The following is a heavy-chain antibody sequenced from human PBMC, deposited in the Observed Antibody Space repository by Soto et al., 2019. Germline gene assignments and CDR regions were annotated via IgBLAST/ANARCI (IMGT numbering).Heavy chain of an antibody. Sequence: ETLSLTCTVSGASITSFYWCWIRQPPGKGLKWIGYIYYSGSTNYNPSLKSRVTLSIDTSKNQFSLKLSSVTAADPAVYYCATGSSGRDYWGQGTLVTVSS. J-gene: IGHJ4*02. CDR3: ATGSSGRDY. D-gene: IGHD6-19*01. CDR2: IYYSGST. V-gene: IGHV4-59*01. CDR1: GASITSFY.